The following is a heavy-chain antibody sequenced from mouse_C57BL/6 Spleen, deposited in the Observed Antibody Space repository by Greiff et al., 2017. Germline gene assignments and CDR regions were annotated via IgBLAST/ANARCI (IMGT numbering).Heavy chain of an antibody. Sequence: QVQLQQPGAELVKPGASVKLSCKASGYTFTSYWMHWVKQRPGRGLEWIGRIDPNSGGTKYNEKFKSKATLTVDKPSSPSYMQLISMTSEDSAVYYCAIHEGYLAWFAYWGQGTLVTVSA. CDR2: IDPNSGGT. CDR3: AIHEGYLAWFAY. V-gene: IGHV1-72*01. CDR1: GYTFTSYW. J-gene: IGHJ3*01. D-gene: IGHD2-3*01.